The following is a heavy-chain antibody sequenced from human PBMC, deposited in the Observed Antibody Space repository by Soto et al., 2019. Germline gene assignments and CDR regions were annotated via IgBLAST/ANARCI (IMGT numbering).Heavy chain of an antibody. J-gene: IGHJ4*02. CDR1: GYTFTSYG. CDR2: ISAYNGNT. D-gene: IGHD1-26*01. Sequence: QVQLVQSGAEVKKPGASVKVSCKASGYTFTSYGIIWVRQAPGQGLEWMGWISAYNGNTHYAQKLQGRVTRTTDTSTSTAHMDLRSLRSDDTAVYYCARDRGSYALDYWGQGTLVTVSS. CDR3: ARDRGSYALDY. V-gene: IGHV1-18*01.